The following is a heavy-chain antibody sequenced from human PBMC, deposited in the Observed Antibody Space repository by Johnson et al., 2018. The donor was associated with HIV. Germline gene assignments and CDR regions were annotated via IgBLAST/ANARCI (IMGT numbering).Heavy chain of an antibody. D-gene: IGHD6-13*01. CDR2: ISYEGSYK. V-gene: IGHV3-30*04. CDR3: ARGRKDIGAVDGVDTDGFDS. CDR1: GFTFNTYT. Sequence: VQLVESGGGLVQSGGSLRLFCAVSGFTFNTYTMHWVRQAPGRGLEWVAVISYEGSYKYYADSVTGRFTISSDTSKHTLYLQMNSLGPEDTGLYYCARGRKDIGAVDGVDTDGFDSWGQGTMVTVSS. J-gene: IGHJ3*01.